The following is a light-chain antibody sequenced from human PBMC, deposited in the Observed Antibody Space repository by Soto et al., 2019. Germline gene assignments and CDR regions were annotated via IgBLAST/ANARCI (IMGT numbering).Light chain of an antibody. Sequence: EIVLTQSPGTLSLSPGERATLSCRASQSISSNYLAWYQQRPGQAPRLLLFGASYRATGIPDRFSGSGSGTDFTLTISRLEPEDFAVYYGQHYSSSPPEFTVGPGTRVESK. CDR2: GAS. V-gene: IGKV3-20*01. J-gene: IGKJ3*01. CDR1: QSISSNY. CDR3: QHYSSSPPEFT.